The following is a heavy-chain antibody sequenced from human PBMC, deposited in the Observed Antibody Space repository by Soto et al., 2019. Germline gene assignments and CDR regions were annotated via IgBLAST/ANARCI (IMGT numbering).Heavy chain of an antibody. V-gene: IGHV4-31*02. CDR2: IYYSGST. CDR1: GGSISSGGYY. Sequence: PSDTLSLTCTVSGGSISSGGYYWSWIRQHPGKGLEWIGDIYYSGSTYYNPSLKSRVTISVDTSKNQFSLKLSSVTAADTAVYYCARGAYYYGSGSAPRAEYFQHWGQGTLVTVS. J-gene: IGHJ1*01. D-gene: IGHD3-10*01. CDR3: ARGAYYYGSGSAPRAEYFQH.